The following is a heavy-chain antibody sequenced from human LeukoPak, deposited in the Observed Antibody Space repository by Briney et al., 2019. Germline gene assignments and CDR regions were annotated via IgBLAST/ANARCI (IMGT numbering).Heavy chain of an antibody. Sequence: GASVKVSCKASGYTFTSYYMHWVRQAPGQGPEWMGIINPSGGSTTYAQKFQGRVTITADESTSTAYMELSSLRSEDTAVYYCASQDYYDQQKPFDYWGQGTLVTVSS. CDR2: INPSGGST. CDR3: ASQDYYDQQKPFDY. D-gene: IGHD3-22*01. J-gene: IGHJ4*02. V-gene: IGHV1-46*01. CDR1: GYTFTSYY.